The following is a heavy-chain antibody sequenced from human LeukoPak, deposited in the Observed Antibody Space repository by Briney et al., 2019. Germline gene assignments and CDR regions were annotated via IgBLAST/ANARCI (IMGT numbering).Heavy chain of an antibody. Sequence: GGSLRLSCAASGFSFNDHAMTWGRRAPGKGLEWVSALSGSGGSTYYADSVRGRFTISRDNSKNILYLQMNSLRAEDTAIYYCARVGGVAAADGPFDYWGHGTLVTVSS. V-gene: IGHV3-23*01. D-gene: IGHD6-13*01. CDR3: ARVGGVAAADGPFDY. J-gene: IGHJ4*01. CDR1: GFSFNDHA. CDR2: LSGSGGST.